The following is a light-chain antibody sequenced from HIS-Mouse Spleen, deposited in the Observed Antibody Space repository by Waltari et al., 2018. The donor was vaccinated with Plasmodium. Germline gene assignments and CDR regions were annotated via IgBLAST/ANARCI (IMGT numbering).Light chain of an antibody. V-gene: IGKV2-28*01. Sequence: DIVMTQSPLSLPVPPGEPASISCRSSQGLLHSNGYNYLDWYLQKPGQSPQLLIYLGSNRASGVPDRFSGSGSGTDFTLKISRVEAEDVGVYYCMQALQTITFGQGTRLEIK. CDR3: MQALQTIT. J-gene: IGKJ5*01. CDR2: LGS. CDR1: QGLLHSNGYNY.